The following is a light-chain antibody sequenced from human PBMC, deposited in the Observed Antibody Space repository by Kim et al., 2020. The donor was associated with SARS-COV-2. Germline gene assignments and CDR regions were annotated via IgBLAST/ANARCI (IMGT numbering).Light chain of an antibody. CDR3: MQAIQTLIT. Sequence: DIVMTQSPLSLPVTPGEPASISCRSSQSLLHSNGYTYLDWYLQKPGQSPQLLIYLGSNRASGVPDRFSGSGSGTDFTLRISRVEAEDVGVYYCMQAIQTLITFGQGTRLEIK. V-gene: IGKV2-28*01. CDR2: LGS. J-gene: IGKJ5*01. CDR1: QSLLHSNGYTY.